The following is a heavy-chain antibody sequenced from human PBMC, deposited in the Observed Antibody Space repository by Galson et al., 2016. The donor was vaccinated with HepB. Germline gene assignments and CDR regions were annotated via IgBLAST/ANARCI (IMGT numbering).Heavy chain of an antibody. CDR1: GCTFSSYW. V-gene: IGHV3-7*05. CDR2: IKQDGSAK. Sequence: SLRLSCAASGCTFSSYWVNWVRQAPGKGLEWVAIIKQDGSAKYYVDSLKGRFTISRDNAENSLYLQMSSLRPEDTAVYYCALGQGFLADSWGQGTLVTVSS. J-gene: IGHJ4*02. CDR3: ALGQGFLADS.